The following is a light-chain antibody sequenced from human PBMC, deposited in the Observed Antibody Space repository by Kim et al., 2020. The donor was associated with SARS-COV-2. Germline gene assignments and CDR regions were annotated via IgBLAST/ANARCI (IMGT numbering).Light chain of an antibody. CDR2: DVN. Sequence: QSALTQSASVSGSPGQAITLSCTGTSSDVGGYNYVSWYQHHPGKAPKLMIYDVNKRPSGVSNRFSGSKSGNTASLTISGLQADDEADYYCSSYAGISTYVFGTGTKVTV. CDR1: SSDVGGYNY. V-gene: IGLV2-14*03. CDR3: SSYAGISTYV. J-gene: IGLJ1*01.